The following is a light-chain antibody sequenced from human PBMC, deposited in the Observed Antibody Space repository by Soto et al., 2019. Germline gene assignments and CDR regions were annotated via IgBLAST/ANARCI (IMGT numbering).Light chain of an antibody. Sequence: QSVLTQPPSVSGAPGQRVTISCTGSSSNIGAGYDVHWYQQLPGTAPKLLIYGNSNRPSGVPDRFSGSKSGTSASLAITGLKAEDEADYYCQSYDSSLRGSNYVLGTGNKVTVL. J-gene: IGLJ1*01. V-gene: IGLV1-40*01. CDR2: GNS. CDR3: QSYDSSLRGSNYV. CDR1: SSNIGAGYD.